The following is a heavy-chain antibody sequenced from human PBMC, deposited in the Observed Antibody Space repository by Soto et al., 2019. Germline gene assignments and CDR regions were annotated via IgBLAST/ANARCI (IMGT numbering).Heavy chain of an antibody. J-gene: IGHJ4*02. Sequence: TCTVSGGSISSSSYYWGWIRQPPGKGLEWIGSIYYSGSTYHNPSLKSRVTISVDTSKNQFSLKLSSVTAADTAVYYCATSLEVAGPGYWGQGTLVTVSS. D-gene: IGHD6-19*01. CDR2: IYYSGST. CDR3: ATSLEVAGPGY. V-gene: IGHV4-39*01. CDR1: GGSISSSSYY.